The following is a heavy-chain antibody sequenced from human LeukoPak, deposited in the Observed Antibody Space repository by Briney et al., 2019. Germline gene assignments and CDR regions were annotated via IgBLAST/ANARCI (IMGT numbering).Heavy chain of an antibody. D-gene: IGHD4-17*01. Sequence: GGSLRLSCAASGFTVSSNYMSWVRQAPGKGLEWVSVIYSGGSTYYADSVKGRFTISRDNSKNTLYLQMNSLGAEDTAVYYCARDAQFYLRGLLIWAGTTPSPRVLSWAQGTLVTAS. V-gene: IGHV3-53*01. CDR2: IYSGGST. J-gene: IGHJ5*02. CDR3: ARDAQFYLRGLLIWAGTTPSPRVLS. CDR1: GFTVSSNY.